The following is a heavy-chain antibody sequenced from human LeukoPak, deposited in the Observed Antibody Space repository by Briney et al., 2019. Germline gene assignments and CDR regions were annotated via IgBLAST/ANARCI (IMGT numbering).Heavy chain of an antibody. V-gene: IGHV1-69*05. CDR3: ARDTQGETYYYDSSGRFRY. Sequence: GASVKVSCKTSGGTFNNSAISWVRQAPGQGLEWLGGIMPLFGTAGYAQKFQGRVTITKDESTRTVYLELTSLTSDDTAVYYCARDTQGETYYYDSSGRFRYWGQGTLVTVSS. CDR1: GGTFNNSA. J-gene: IGHJ4*02. CDR2: IMPLFGTA. D-gene: IGHD3-22*01.